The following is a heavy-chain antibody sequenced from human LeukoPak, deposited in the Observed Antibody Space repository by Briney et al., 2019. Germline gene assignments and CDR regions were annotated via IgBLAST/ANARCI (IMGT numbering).Heavy chain of an antibody. CDR3: ARALLGWFDP. CDR2: SYYTGDS. D-gene: IGHD2-15*01. CDR1: GGSISSSY. J-gene: IGHJ5*02. Sequence: KPSETLSLTCSVSGGSISSSYWSWIRQPPGRGLEWIGYSYYTGDSNYSPSLKSRVTISFATSKNQFSLRLRSVTATDTAVYYCARALLGWFDPWGQGTLVTVSS. V-gene: IGHV4-59*08.